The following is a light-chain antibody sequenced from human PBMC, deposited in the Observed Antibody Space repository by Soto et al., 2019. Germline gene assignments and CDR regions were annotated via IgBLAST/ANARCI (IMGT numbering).Light chain of an antibody. Sequence: QSSLTQPASVSGSPGQSITISCTGTSSDVGGFNYVSWYQQHPGKAPKLMIYDVTNRPSGVSYRFSGSKSGNTASLTISGLQAEDEADYYCKSYTSSSIYVFGTGTKVTVL. CDR2: DVT. J-gene: IGLJ1*01. CDR3: KSYTSSSIYV. CDR1: SSDVGGFNY. V-gene: IGLV2-14*03.